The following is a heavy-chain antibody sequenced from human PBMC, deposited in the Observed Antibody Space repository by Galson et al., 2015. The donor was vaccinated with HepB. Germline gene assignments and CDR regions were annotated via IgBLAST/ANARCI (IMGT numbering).Heavy chain of an antibody. Sequence: SLRLSCAASGFIFSDYSMTWVRQAPGRGLEWVSAIRARGDTTYHADSVRGRFTISRDNSQNTVYLQMNSLRAEDTAVYYCAKGGYNTPFDPWGQGTLVIVSS. J-gene: IGHJ5*02. D-gene: IGHD1-14*01. CDR3: AKGGYNTPFDP. CDR1: GFIFSDYS. CDR2: IRARGDTT. V-gene: IGHV3-23*01.